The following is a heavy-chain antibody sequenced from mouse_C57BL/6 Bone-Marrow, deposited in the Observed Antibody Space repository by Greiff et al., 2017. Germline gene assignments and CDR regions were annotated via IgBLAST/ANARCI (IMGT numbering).Heavy chain of an antibody. CDR2: IYPGSGST. CDR1: GYTFTSYW. V-gene: IGHV1-55*01. Sequence: VQLQQSGAELVKPGASVKMSCKASGYTFTSYWITWVKQRPGQGLEWIGDIYPGSGSTNYNEKFKGKATFTADTSSNTAYMQLSSLTTEDSAIYYCARKGVPGSSGWFAYWGQGTLVTVSA. D-gene: IGHD1-1*01. J-gene: IGHJ3*01. CDR3: ARKGVPGSSGWFAY.